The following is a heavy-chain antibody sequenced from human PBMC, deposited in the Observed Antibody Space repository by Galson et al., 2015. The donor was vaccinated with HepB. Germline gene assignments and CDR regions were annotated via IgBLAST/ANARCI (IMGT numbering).Heavy chain of an antibody. D-gene: IGHD1-26*01. Sequence: SLRLSCAASGFTFSSYGLHWVRQAPGKGLEWVAVISYDGSNKYYADSVKGRFTISRDNSKNTLYLQMNSLRAEDTAVYYCAKVLEWELVNYYGMDVWGQGTTVTVSS. V-gene: IGHV3-30*18. CDR1: GFTFSSYG. J-gene: IGHJ6*02. CDR2: ISYDGSNK. CDR3: AKVLEWELVNYYGMDV.